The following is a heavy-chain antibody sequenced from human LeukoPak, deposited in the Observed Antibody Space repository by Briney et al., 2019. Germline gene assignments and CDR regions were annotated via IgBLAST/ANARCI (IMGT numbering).Heavy chain of an antibody. CDR1: GGSFSGYY. D-gene: IGHD7-27*01. V-gene: IGHV4-34*01. J-gene: IGHJ5*02. Sequence: SETLSLTCAVYGGSFSGYYWSWIRQPTGKGLEWIGEINHSGSTNYNPSLKSRVTISVDTSKNQFSLKLSSVTAADTAVYYCARANWGNWFDPWGQGTLVTVSS. CDR2: INHSGST. CDR3: ARANWGNWFDP.